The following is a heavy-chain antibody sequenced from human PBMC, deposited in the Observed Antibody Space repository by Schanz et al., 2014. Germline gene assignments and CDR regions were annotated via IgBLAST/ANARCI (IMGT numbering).Heavy chain of an antibody. CDR1: GGSFSDYY. CDR2: INHSGST. CDR3: ARRSSMIRGSPWAPKHPKIDY. J-gene: IGHJ4*02. Sequence: QVQLQQWGAGLLKPSETLSLTCAVYGGSFSDYYWNWIRQPPGKGLEWIGEINHSGSTNYNPSLKTRVPISTDTSKNQFPLKLSSVTAADTAVYYCARRSSMIRGSPWAPKHPKIDYWGQGTLVTVSS. D-gene: IGHD3-10*01. V-gene: IGHV4-34*01.